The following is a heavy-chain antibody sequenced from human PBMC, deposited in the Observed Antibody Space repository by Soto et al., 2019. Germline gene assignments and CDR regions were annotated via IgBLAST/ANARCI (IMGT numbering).Heavy chain of an antibody. D-gene: IGHD4-4*01. J-gene: IGHJ5*02. CDR3: ATSVQMTTSLDL. Sequence: PSETLSLTCSVSGGPLSRVGYYWSWIRQHPAKGLEWVGYISNSGSTYYNPSLKSRVAMSIDTSKNQVSLTLTSLTAADTAVYYCATSVQMTTSLDLWGQGTLVTVSS. V-gene: IGHV4-31*03. CDR1: GGPLSRVGYY. CDR2: ISNSGST.